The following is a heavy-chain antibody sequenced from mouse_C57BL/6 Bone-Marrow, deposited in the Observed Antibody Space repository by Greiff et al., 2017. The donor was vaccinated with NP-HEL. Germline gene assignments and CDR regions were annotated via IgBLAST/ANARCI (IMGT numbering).Heavy chain of an antibody. CDR2: ISYDGSN. CDR3: ASEGYYGSSFAWFAY. Sequence: ESGPGLVKPSQSLSLTCSVTGYSITSGYYWNWIRQFPGNKLEWMGYISYDGSNNYNPSLKNRISITRDTSKNQFFLKLKSVTTEDTATYYCASEGYYGSSFAWFAYWGQGTLVTVSA. D-gene: IGHD1-1*01. CDR1: GYSITSGYY. J-gene: IGHJ3*01. V-gene: IGHV3-6*01.